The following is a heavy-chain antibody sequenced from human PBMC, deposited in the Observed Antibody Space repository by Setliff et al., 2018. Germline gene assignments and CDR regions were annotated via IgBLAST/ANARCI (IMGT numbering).Heavy chain of an antibody. CDR1: GGTFSSYG. J-gene: IGHJ6*03. V-gene: IGHV1-69*05. Sequence: SVKVSCKASGGTFSSYGISWVRQAPGQGLEWMGGTIPIFGTTDYAQKFRGRVTIITDESTSTAFMQLSSLRSEDTAVYYCVREGVDSRSSTDYRYYMDVWGKGTTATV. CDR2: TIPIFGTT. CDR3: VREGVDSRSSTDYRYYMDV. D-gene: IGHD3-22*01.